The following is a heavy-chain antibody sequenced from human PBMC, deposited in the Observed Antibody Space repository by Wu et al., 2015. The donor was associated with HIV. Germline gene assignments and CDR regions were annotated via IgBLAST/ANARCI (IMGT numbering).Heavy chain of an antibody. J-gene: IGHJ4*01. CDR3: ARVQFDPDYYNLLRPX. D-gene: IGHD1-1*01. Sequence: QTQLVQSGPEAKRPGASVKVSCQASYVLTSYPIGWVRQAPGQRLEWMGWMNPSNGYKKPAQRFQDRIAMSTNNSAHAAYNGIEEPGFFXRDTAIYFCARVQFDPDYYNLLRPXWGQGTLVKLSPQ. CDR1: YVLTSYP. V-gene: IGHV1-18*01. CDR2: MNPSNGYK.